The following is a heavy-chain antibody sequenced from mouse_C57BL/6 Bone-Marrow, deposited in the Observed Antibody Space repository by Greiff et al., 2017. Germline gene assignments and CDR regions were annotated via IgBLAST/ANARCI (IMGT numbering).Heavy chain of an antibody. Sequence: QVQLQQPGAELVKPGASVKLSCKASGYTFTSYWMHWVKQRPGQGLEWIGMIHPTSGSTNYNEKFKSKATLTVDKSSSPAYMQLSSLTSEDSAVYYCAGGRGSSSRYCDVGGTGTTVTVSS. CDR2: IHPTSGST. CDR3: AGGRGSSSRYCDV. J-gene: IGHJ1*03. CDR1: GYTFTSYW. V-gene: IGHV1-64*01. D-gene: IGHD1-1*01.